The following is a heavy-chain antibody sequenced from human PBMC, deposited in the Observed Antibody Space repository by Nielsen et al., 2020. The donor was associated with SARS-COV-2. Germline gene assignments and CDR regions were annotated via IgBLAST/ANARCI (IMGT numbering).Heavy chain of an antibody. V-gene: IGHV3-48*02. CDR1: GFTFSSFA. Sequence: GESLKISCAASGFTFSSFAMSWVRQAPGKGLEWFSYISSTSSTIYYADSVKGRFTISRDNANNSLYLQMNSLRDEDTAVYYCARGPGSGMDVWGQGTTVTVSS. CDR3: ARGPGSGMDV. CDR2: ISSTSSTI. J-gene: IGHJ6*02.